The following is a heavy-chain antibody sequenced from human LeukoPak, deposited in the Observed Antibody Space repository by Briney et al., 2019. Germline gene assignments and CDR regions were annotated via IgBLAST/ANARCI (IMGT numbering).Heavy chain of an antibody. CDR3: ARETEVVTYYAFWRGSTRGYFDY. J-gene: IGHJ4*02. CDR1: GGSISSYY. V-gene: IGHV4-4*07. D-gene: IGHD3-3*01. CDR2: IYTSGST. Sequence: SETLSLTCTVSGGSISSYYWSWIRQPAGKGLEWTGRIYTSGSTNYNPSLKSRVTMSVDTSKNQFSLKLSSVTAADTAVYYCARETEVVTYYAFWRGSTRGYFDYWGQGTLVTVSS.